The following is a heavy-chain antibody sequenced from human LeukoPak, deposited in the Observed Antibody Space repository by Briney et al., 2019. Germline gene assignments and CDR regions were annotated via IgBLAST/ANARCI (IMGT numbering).Heavy chain of an antibody. Sequence: GGSLRLSCAASGFTFSSYWMSWVRQAPRKGLEWVANIKQDGSEKYYVDSVKGRFTISRDNAKNSLYLQMNSLRAEDTAVYYCARDLGVRGVIIISDAFDIWGQGTMVTVSS. V-gene: IGHV3-7*01. CDR3: ARDLGVRGVIIISDAFDI. D-gene: IGHD3-10*01. CDR2: IKQDGSEK. CDR1: GFTFSSYW. J-gene: IGHJ3*02.